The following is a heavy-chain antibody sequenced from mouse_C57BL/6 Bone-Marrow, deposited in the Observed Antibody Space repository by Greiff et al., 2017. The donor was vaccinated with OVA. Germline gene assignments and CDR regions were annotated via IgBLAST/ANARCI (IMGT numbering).Heavy chain of an antibody. D-gene: IGHD2-4*01. Sequence: QVQLKESGAELVRPGTSVKVSCKASGYAFTNYLIEWVKQRPGQGLEWIGVINPGSGGTNYNQKFKGKATLTVDTSSSTAYMQLSSLTSEDSAVYYCARRRSIYYDYDVWFAYWGQGTLVTVSA. CDR3: ARRRSIYYDYDVWFAY. J-gene: IGHJ3*01. V-gene: IGHV1-54*01. CDR1: GYAFTNYL. CDR2: INPGSGGT.